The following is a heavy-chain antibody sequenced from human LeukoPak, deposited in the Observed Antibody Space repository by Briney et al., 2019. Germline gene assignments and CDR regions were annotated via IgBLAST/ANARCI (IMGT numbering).Heavy chain of an antibody. V-gene: IGHV1-18*01. Sequence: ASVKVSCKASGYTLKNYGVSWVRQAPGQGFEWMGWISASNGNTNYAQKFQGRVTMTTDTSTSTAYMELRSLRFDDTAVYYCGKGSTLGYWGQGTLVTVSS. CDR3: GKGSTLGY. D-gene: IGHD7-27*01. CDR1: GYTLKNYG. J-gene: IGHJ4*02. CDR2: ISASNGNT.